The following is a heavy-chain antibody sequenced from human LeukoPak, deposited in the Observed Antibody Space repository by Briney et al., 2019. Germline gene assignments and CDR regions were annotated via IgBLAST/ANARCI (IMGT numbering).Heavy chain of an antibody. D-gene: IGHD5-24*01. CDR3: ARGERWLQSAYYYYGMDV. V-gene: IGHV4-34*01. Sequence: KPSETLSLTCAVYGGSFRGYYWSWIRQPPGKGLEWIGEINHSGSTNYNPSLKSRVIISVDTSKNQFSLKLSSVTAADTAVYYCARGERWLQSAYYYYGMDVWGQGTTVTVSS. CDR1: GGSFRGYY. J-gene: IGHJ6*02. CDR2: INHSGST.